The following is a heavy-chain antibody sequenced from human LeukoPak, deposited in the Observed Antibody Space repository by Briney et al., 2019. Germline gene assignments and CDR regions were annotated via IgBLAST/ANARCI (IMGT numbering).Heavy chain of an antibody. CDR1: GGSISSSSYF. CDR2: IYYSGST. V-gene: IGHV4-39*07. D-gene: IGHD3-9*01. Sequence: SETLSLTCTVSGGSISSSSYFWGWIRQPPGKGLEWIGSIYYSGSTFYNPSLKSRVTISVDTSKKQFSLKLTSVTAADTAVYYCARDLVRYDYWGQGTPVTVSS. J-gene: IGHJ4*02. CDR3: ARDLVRYDY.